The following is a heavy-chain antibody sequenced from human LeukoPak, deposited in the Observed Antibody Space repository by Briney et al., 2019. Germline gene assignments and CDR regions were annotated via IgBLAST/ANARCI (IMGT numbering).Heavy chain of an antibody. J-gene: IGHJ4*02. Sequence: PGGSLRLSCAASGFTFSSYSMNWVRQAPGKGLEWVSYISSSSSTIYYADSVKGRLTISRDNAKNSLYLQMNSLRAEDTAVYYCARVDSRATAVNWGQGTLVTVSS. CDR2: ISSSSSTI. D-gene: IGHD3-22*01. V-gene: IGHV3-48*01. CDR1: GFTFSSYS. CDR3: ARVDSRATAVN.